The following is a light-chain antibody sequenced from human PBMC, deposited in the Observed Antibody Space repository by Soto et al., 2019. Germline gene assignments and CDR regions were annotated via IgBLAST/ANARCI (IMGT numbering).Light chain of an antibody. CDR2: ENN. Sequence: QSALTQPPSVSEAPGQRVTISCTGSSSNIGAGYEAHWYQQVPGTAPKLLIYENNYRPSGVPDRFSGSKSGTSASLAITGLQAEDEAEYYCQSYDSSRSGYVFGAGTKVTVL. J-gene: IGLJ1*01. CDR3: QSYDSSRSGYV. CDR1: SSNIGAGYE. V-gene: IGLV1-40*01.